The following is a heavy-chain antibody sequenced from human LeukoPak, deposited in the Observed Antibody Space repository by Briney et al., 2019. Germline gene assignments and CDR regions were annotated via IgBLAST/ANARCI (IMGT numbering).Heavy chain of an antibody. Sequence: GGSLRLSCTASGFTFNSYAMNWVRQAPGKGLEWVSAISGSGGSTYYADSVKGRFTISRDNSKNTLYLQMNSLRAEDTAVYYCAITSLYYYDSSGYYYHYWGQGTLVTVSS. CDR1: GFTFNSYA. D-gene: IGHD3-22*01. V-gene: IGHV3-23*01. CDR2: ISGSGGST. J-gene: IGHJ4*02. CDR3: AITSLYYYDSSGYYYHY.